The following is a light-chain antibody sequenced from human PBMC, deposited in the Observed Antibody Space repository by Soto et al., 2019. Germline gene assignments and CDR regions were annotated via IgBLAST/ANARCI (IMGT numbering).Light chain of an antibody. V-gene: IGLV1-40*01. CDR3: QSYDSGLNAFV. Sequence: QSVPTQPPSVSGAPGQRVTISCTGSNSNIGAGFGVHWYQQPPGTAPKLLVSGSNNRPSGVPDRFSGSKSGSSASLAITGLLAEDEADYYCQSYDSGLNAFVFGTGTKVTVL. J-gene: IGLJ1*01. CDR2: GSN. CDR1: NSNIGAGFG.